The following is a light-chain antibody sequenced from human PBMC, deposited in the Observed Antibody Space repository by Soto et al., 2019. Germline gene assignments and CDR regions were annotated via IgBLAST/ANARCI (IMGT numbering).Light chain of an antibody. Sequence: EIVLTQSPGNLSLSPGERATLSCRASQSINNRYLAWYQQKPGPAPRLLIYGASSRATGIPDRFIGSGSGTDFTLTISRLEPEDFAVDYCQHFGSSPGFTFGPGTKVDIK. CDR2: GAS. J-gene: IGKJ3*01. V-gene: IGKV3-20*01. CDR1: QSINNRY. CDR3: QHFGSSPGFT.